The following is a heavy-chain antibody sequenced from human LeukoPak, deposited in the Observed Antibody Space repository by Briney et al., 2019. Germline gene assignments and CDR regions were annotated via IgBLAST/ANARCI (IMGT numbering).Heavy chain of an antibody. CDR3: AKDGWSSGWTDDAFDI. CDR1: GFTFDDYA. J-gene: IGHJ3*02. D-gene: IGHD6-19*01. Sequence: GGSLRLSCAASGFTFDDYAMHWVRQAPGKGLEWVSGISWNSGSIGYADSVKGRFTISRDNAKNSLYLQMNSLRAEDMALYYCAKDGWSSGWTDDAFDIWGQGTMVTVSS. V-gene: IGHV3-9*03. CDR2: ISWNSGSI.